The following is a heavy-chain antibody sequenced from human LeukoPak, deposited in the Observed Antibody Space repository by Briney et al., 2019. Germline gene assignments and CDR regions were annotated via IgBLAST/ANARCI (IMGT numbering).Heavy chain of an antibody. Sequence: SETLSLTCTVSGGSISSSTYYWSWIRQPPGKGLEWIGYIYYSGSTYYNPSLKSRLTISVDTSKNQFSLSLSSVTAADTAVYYCARVHCSGGSCRFDYWGQGTLVTVSS. V-gene: IGHV4-30-4*01. CDR3: ARVHCSGGSCRFDY. D-gene: IGHD2-15*01. J-gene: IGHJ4*02. CDR2: IYYSGST. CDR1: GGSISSSTYY.